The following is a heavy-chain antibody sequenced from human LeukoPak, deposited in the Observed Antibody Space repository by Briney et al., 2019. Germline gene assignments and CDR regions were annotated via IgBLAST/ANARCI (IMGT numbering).Heavy chain of an antibody. CDR2: IYSGGST. J-gene: IGHJ4*02. CDR3: AKDSDILTGRPFDY. V-gene: IGHV3-66*01. CDR1: GFTVSSNY. Sequence: PGGSLRLSCAASGFTVSSNYMSWVRQAPGKGLEWVSVIYSGGSTYYADSVKGRFTISRDNSKSTLYLQMNSLRVEDTALYYCAKDSDILTGRPFDYWGQGTLVTVSS. D-gene: IGHD3-9*01.